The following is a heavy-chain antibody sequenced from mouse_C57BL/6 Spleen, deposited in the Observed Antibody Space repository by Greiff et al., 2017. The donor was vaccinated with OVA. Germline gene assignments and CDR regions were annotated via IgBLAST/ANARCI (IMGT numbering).Heavy chain of an antibody. CDR2: IYPGSGNT. D-gene: IGHD4-1*01. J-gene: IGHJ2*01. Sequence: VNVVESGPELVKPGASVKISCKASGYSFTSYYIHWVKQRPGQGLEWIGWIYPGSGNTKYNEKFKGKATLTADTSSSTAYMQLSSLTSEDSAVYYCARGGALGDYWGQGTTLTVSS. V-gene: IGHV1-66*01. CDR1: GYSFTSYY. CDR3: ARGGALGDY.